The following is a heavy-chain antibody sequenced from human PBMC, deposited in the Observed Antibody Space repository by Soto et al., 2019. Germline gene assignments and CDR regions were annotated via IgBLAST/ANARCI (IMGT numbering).Heavy chain of an antibody. CDR3: AGAYSSSSLAFDY. CDR2: IYYSGNT. D-gene: IGHD6-6*01. CDR1: GGSISSGGYY. J-gene: IGHJ4*02. Sequence: KASETLSLTCTVSGGSISSGGYYWSWIRQHPGKGLEWIGYIYYSGNTYYHPSLKSRVTISVDTSKNQFSLKLSSVTAADTAVYYCAGAYSSSSLAFDYWGQGTLVTVSS. V-gene: IGHV4-31*03.